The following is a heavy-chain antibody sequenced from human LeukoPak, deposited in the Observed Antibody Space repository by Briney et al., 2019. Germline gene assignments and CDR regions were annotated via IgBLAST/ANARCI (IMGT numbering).Heavy chain of an antibody. J-gene: IGHJ6*02. V-gene: IGHV1-46*01. CDR1: GYTFTSYY. CDR3: ASSSGWYLYYYYYGMDV. D-gene: IGHD6-19*01. CDR2: INPSGGST. Sequence: GASVKVSRKASGYTFTSYYMHWVRQAPGQGLEWMGIINPSGGSTSYAQKFQGRVTITRDTSASTAYMELSSLRSEDTAVYYCASSSGWYLYYYYYGMDVWGQGTTVTVSS.